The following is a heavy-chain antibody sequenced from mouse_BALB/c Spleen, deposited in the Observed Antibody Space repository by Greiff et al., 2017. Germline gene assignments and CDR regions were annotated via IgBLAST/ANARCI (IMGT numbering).Heavy chain of an antibody. CDR1: GYSITSGYY. J-gene: IGHJ3*01. Sequence: EVKLQESGPGLVKPSQSLSLTCSVTGYSITSGYYWNWIRQFPGNKLEWMGYISYDGSNNYNPSLKNRISITRDTSKNQFFLKLNSVTTEDTATYYCARDRGMITWFAYWGQGTLVTVSA. V-gene: IGHV3-6*02. CDR2: ISYDGSN. D-gene: IGHD2-4*01. CDR3: ARDRGMITWFAY.